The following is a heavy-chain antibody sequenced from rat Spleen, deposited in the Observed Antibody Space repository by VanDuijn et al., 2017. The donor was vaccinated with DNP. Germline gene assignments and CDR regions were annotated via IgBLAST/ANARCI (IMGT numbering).Heavy chain of an antibody. CDR1: GFTFSNYD. V-gene: IGHV5-25*01. CDR2: INPSGDSS. D-gene: IGHD1-11*01. J-gene: IGHJ2*01. CDR3: ARRNGGLDF. Sequence: EVQLVESGGGLVQPGRSLKLSCAASGFTFSNYDMAWVRQAPTKGLEWVASINPSGDSSYYRASVKGRFTVSRDNAKSTLYLQMDSLQTEDTAMYFCARRNGGLDFWGQGVMVTVSS.